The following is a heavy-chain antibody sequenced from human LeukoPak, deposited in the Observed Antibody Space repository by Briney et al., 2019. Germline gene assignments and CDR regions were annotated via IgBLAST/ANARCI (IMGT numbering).Heavy chain of an antibody. J-gene: IGHJ4*02. CDR3: ASSHSVQQLVSLFDY. D-gene: IGHD6-13*01. V-gene: IGHV4-34*01. CDR1: GGSFSGYY. Sequence: TSETLSLTCAVYGGSFSGYYWSWIRQPPGKGLEWIGEINHSGSTNYNPSLKSRVTISVDTSKNQFSLKLSSVTAADTAVYYCASSHSVQQLVSLFDYWGQGTLVTVSS. CDR2: INHSGST.